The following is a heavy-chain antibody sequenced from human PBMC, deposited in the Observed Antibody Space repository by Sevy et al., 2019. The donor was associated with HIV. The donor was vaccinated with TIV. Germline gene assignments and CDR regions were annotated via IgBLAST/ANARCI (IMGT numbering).Heavy chain of an antibody. CDR1: GFTVSSNF. D-gene: IGHD6-13*01. Sequence: GGSLRLSCVAYGFTVSSNFMTWVRQAPGKGLEWDSIIYSGGDTYYADSVKGRFTISRDNSKNTLYLQMNNLRAEDTAVYYCARDLRVATASGGMDVWGQGTTVTVSS. J-gene: IGHJ6*02. CDR3: ARDLRVATASGGMDV. CDR2: IYSGGDT. V-gene: IGHV3-53*01.